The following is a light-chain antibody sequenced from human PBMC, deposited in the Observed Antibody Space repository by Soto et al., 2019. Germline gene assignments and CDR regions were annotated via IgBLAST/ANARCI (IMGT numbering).Light chain of an antibody. CDR3: QQRSNRLT. V-gene: IGKV3-11*01. CDR2: DAT. CDR1: QNVGIY. J-gene: IGKJ4*01. Sequence: EKVLSQSPGSLSLWPGERATLSCRARQNVGIYLAWYQQKPGQAPRLLIYDATNTATGIPGRFSGSGSATDFTLTISSLEAEYFAVYYCQQRSNRLTFGGGTQVEIK.